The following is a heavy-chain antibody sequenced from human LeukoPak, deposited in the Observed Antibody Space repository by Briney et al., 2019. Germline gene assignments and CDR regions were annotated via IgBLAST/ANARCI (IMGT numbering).Heavy chain of an antibody. J-gene: IGHJ4*02. V-gene: IGHV3-23*01. CDR3: AKPVERWLHRDFDY. Sequence: GGSLRLSCAASGFTFSSYWMSWVRQAPGKGLEWVSAISGSGGSTYYTDSVKGRFTISRDNSKNTLYLQMNSLRAEDTAVYYCAKPVERWLHRDFDYWGQGTLVTVSS. CDR1: GFTFSSYW. CDR2: ISGSGGST. D-gene: IGHD5-24*01.